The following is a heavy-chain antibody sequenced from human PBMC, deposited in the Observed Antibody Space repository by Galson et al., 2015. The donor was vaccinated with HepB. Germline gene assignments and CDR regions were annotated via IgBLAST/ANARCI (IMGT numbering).Heavy chain of an antibody. J-gene: IGHJ4*02. V-gene: IGHV3-7*03. CDR1: GFTFSNYW. D-gene: IGHD2-21*02. CDR3: ARDANRGGDLDY. Sequence: SLRLSCAASGFTFSNYWMSWVRQAPGKGLERVAHIKPDGSEKYYLDSVKGRFTISRDNAKNLLYLQMSSLRADDTAVYYCARDANRGGDLDYWGQGTSVTVS. CDR2: IKPDGSEK.